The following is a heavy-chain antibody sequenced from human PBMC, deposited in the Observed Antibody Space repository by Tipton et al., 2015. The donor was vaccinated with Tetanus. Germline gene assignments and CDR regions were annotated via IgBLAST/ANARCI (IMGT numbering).Heavy chain of an antibody. V-gene: IGHV4-34*01. CDR2: INHSGST. CDR3: ADSSGPRGFDY. D-gene: IGHD3-22*01. Sequence: TLSLTCAVYGGSFSGYYWSWIRQPPGKGLEWIGEINHSGSTNYNPSLKSRVTISVDTSKNQFSLKLSSVTAADTAVYYCADSSGPRGFDYWGQGTLVTVSS. J-gene: IGHJ4*02. CDR1: GGSFSGYY.